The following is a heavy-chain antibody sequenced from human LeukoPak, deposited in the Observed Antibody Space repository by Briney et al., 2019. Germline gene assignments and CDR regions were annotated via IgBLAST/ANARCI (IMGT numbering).Heavy chain of an antibody. CDR1: GYTFTGYY. Sequence: ASVKVSCKASGYTFTGYYMHWVRQAPGQGLEWMGWINPNSGGTNYAQKFQGRVTMTRDTSISTAYMELSRLRSDDTAVYYCARDGSGVDYGGNSMAGVWVLFDYWGQGTLVTVSS. D-gene: IGHD4-23*01. J-gene: IGHJ4*02. CDR3: ARDGSGVDYGGNSMAGVWVLFDY. V-gene: IGHV1-2*02. CDR2: INPNSGGT.